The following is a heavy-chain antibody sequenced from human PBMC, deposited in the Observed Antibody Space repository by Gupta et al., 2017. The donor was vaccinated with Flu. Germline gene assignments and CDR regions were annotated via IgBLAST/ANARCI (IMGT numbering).Heavy chain of an antibody. D-gene: IGHD1-26*01. CDR2: IYTSGST. CDR3: ASSLILGAIPFDY. Sequence: QVQLQESGPGLVKPSQTLSLTCTVSGGSISSGSYYWSWIRQPAGKGLEWIGRIYTSGSTNYNPSLKSRVTISVDTSKNQFSLRLSSVTAADTAVYYCASSLILGAIPFDYWGQGTLVTVSS. V-gene: IGHV4-61*02. CDR1: GGSISSGSYY. J-gene: IGHJ4*02.